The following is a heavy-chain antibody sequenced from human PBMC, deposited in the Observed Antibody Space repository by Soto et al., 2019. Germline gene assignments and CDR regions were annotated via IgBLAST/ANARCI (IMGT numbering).Heavy chain of an antibody. D-gene: IGHD3-10*01. Sequence: EVQLVESGGGLVQPGGSLRLSCAASGFTFSNYWMHWVRQAPGKGLVWVSRINSGGRGTNYEDSVQGRVTISRDNVKNTVHLQMNSLRVEDTAVYYCVRGVYGSGSYDPWGQGALVTVSS. J-gene: IGHJ5*02. V-gene: IGHV3-74*01. CDR3: VRGVYGSGSYDP. CDR1: GFTFSNYW. CDR2: INSGGRGT.